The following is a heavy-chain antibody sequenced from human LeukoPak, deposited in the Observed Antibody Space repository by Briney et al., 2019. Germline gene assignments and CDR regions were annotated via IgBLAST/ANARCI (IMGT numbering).Heavy chain of an antibody. CDR1: GGSFSGYY. CDR3: VRVPITMVRGVISPYFDY. CDR2: INHSVST. Sequence: SETLSLTCAVYGGSFSGYYWSWIRQPPGKGLEWIGEINHSVSTNYNPSLKSRVTISVDTSKNQFSLKLSSVTAADTAVHYCVRVPITMVRGVISPYFDYWGQGTLVTVSS. D-gene: IGHD3-10*01. J-gene: IGHJ4*02. V-gene: IGHV4-34*01.